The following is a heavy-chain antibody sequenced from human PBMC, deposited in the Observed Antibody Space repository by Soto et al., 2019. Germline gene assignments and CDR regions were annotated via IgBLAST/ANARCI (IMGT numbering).Heavy chain of an antibody. CDR2: IIWNSEAI. J-gene: IGHJ4*02. CDR1: GFRFDDYA. D-gene: IGHD6-13*01. CDR3: TRDDQGIATSGTPILGS. V-gene: IGHV3-9*01. Sequence: GGSRRLSCRASGFRFDDYAMHWVRQAPGKGLEWVAGIIWNSEAIDYAESVRGRFTISRDNAENSVFLQMDSLSPEDTALYYCTRDDQGIATSGTPILGSWGQGTPVTVSS.